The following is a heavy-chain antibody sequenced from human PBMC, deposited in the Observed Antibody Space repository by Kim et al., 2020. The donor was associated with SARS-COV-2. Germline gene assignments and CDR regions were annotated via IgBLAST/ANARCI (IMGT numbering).Heavy chain of an antibody. Sequence: GGSLRLSCAASGFTFSSYGMHWVRQAPGKGLEWVAVIWYDGSNKYYADSVKGRFTISRDNSKNTLYLQMNSLRAEDTAVYYCARDTWGEYSSSSDLDYWGQGTLVTVSS. D-gene: IGHD6-6*01. CDR3: ARDTWGEYSSSSDLDY. CDR2: IWYDGSNK. CDR1: GFTFSSYG. V-gene: IGHV3-33*01. J-gene: IGHJ4*02.